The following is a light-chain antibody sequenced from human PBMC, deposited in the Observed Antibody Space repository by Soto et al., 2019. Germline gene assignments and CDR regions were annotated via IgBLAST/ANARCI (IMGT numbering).Light chain of an antibody. V-gene: IGKV3-20*01. Sequence: EIVLTQSPGTLSLSPGERATLSCRASQSVSSSYLAWYQQKPGQAPRLLIYGASSRATGIPDRFSGSGSGTDLTGTINRVEPEDFAVYFCQHYATSPYPFGQGTKLE. CDR3: QHYATSPYP. CDR2: GAS. J-gene: IGKJ2*01. CDR1: QSVSSSY.